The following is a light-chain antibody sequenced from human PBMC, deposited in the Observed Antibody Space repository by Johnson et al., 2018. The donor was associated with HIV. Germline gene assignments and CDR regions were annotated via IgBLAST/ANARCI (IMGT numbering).Light chain of an antibody. Sequence: QSVLTQPPSVSAAPGQKVTISCSGSSSNIGNNYVSWYQQLPGTAPKLLIYDNNKRPSGIPDRFSGSKSGTSATLGITGLQTGDEAYYYCGTWDGSLSAGAVFGTGTKVTVL. V-gene: IGLV1-51*01. CDR2: DNN. CDR3: GTWDGSLSAGAV. CDR1: SSNIGNNY. J-gene: IGLJ1*01.